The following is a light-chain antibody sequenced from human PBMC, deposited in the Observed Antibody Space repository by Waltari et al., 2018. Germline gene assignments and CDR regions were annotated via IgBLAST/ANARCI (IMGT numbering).Light chain of an antibody. CDR3: QQYDGSSVT. CDR2: GVS. CDR1: QTISGSW. Sequence: EIVLTQSPGSLSLSPGERATLSCRASQTISGSWLTWYQQKPGQAPRLLIYGVSSRATAIPDRFSGSGSGTDFTLTINRLEPEDFAVYYCQQYDGSSVTFGGGTKVEIK. V-gene: IGKV3-20*01. J-gene: IGKJ4*01.